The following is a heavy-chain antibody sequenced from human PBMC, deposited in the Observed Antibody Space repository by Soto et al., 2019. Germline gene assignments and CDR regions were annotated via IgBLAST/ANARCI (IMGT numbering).Heavy chain of an antibody. CDR3: ARVLTGDLYAFDI. Sequence: GGSLRLSCAASGFTFSDHYMDWVRQAPGKGLEWVGRTRNKANSYTTEYAASVKVRFTISRDDSKNSLYLQMNSLKTEDTAVYYCARVLTGDLYAFDIWGQGTMVTVSS. J-gene: IGHJ3*02. CDR1: GFTFSDHY. V-gene: IGHV3-72*01. CDR2: TRNKANSYTT. D-gene: IGHD7-27*01.